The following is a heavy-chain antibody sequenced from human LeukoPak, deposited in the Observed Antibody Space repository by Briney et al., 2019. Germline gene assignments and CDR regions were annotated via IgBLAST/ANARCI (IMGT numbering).Heavy chain of an antibody. V-gene: IGHV3-33*01. CDR3: ARDRRWLGYFYY. CDR1: GFTFSSYG. CDR2: IWCDGSNK. Sequence: GKSLRLYCAASGFTFSSYGMHSVRQAPGKGLEREAVIWCDGSNKYYADSGKGRFTISTDNSKNTLYLQMNSLRAEDTAVYYCARDRRWLGYFYYCGQGTLVTVSS. J-gene: IGHJ4*02. D-gene: IGHD6-19*01.